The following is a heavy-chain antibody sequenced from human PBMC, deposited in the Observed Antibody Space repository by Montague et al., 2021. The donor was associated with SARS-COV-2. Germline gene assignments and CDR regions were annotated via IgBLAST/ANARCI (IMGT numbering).Heavy chain of an antibody. Sequence: SETLSLTCTVSGGSISSSSYYWGWIRQPPGKGLEWIGSIYYSGSTYYNPSLKSRVTISEDTSKNQFSLKLSSVTAADTAVYYCARDKAEYIVVVPAVPLAYGMDVWGQGTTVTVSS. J-gene: IGHJ6*02. D-gene: IGHD2-2*01. CDR2: IYYSGST. V-gene: IGHV4-39*07. CDR1: GGSISSSSYY. CDR3: ARDKAEYIVVVPAVPLAYGMDV.